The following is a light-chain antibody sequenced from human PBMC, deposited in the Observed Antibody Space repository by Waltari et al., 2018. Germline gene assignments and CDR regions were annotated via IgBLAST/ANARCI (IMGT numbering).Light chain of an antibody. J-gene: IGKJ1*01. V-gene: IGKV3-20*01. CDR3: QHYVRLPVS. Sequence: EIVLTQSPGTLSLSPGERATLSCRASHSVGKFLAWYQQKPGQAPRLLIYDASIRATGIPDRFSGSGSGTDFSLTISRLEPEDFALYYCQHYVRLPVSFGQGTKVGIK. CDR1: HSVGKF. CDR2: DAS.